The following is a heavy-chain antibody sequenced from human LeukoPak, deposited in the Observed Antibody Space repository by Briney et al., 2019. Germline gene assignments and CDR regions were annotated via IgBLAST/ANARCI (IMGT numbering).Heavy chain of an antibody. V-gene: IGHV4-30-4*01. CDR3: ARPYYYDSRIDP. Sequence: PSETLSLTCTVSGGSISSGDYYWRWIRQPPGKGLELIAYMYYSGSTYYNPSLKSRVTMSADTSKNQLSLKLSSVTAADTAVYYCARPYYYDSRIDPWGQGILVTVSS. CDR2: MYYSGST. J-gene: IGHJ5*02. CDR1: GGSISSGDYY. D-gene: IGHD3-22*01.